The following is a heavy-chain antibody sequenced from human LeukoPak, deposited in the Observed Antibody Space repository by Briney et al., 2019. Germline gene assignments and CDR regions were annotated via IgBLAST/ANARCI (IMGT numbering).Heavy chain of an antibody. D-gene: IGHD3-10*01. CDR1: GYTFTGYY. CDR2: INPNSGGT. V-gene: IGHV1-2*02. J-gene: IGHJ6*02. CDR3: ARDLVTMVRGVDGYGMDV. Sequence: GASVKVSCKASGYTFTGYYMHWVRQAPGQGLEWMGWINPNSGGTNYAQKFQGRVTMTRDTSISTAYKELSRLRSDDTAVYYCARDLVTMVRGVDGYGMDVWGQGTTVTVSS.